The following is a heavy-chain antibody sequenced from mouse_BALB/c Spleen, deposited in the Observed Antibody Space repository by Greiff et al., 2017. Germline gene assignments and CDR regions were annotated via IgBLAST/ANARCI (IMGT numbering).Heavy chain of an antibody. D-gene: IGHD1-1*01. V-gene: IGHV14-3*02. J-gene: IGHJ3*01. Sequence: EVQLVESGAELVKPGASVKLSCTASGFNIKDTYMHWVKQRPEQGLEWIGRIDPANGNTKYDPKFQGKATITADTSSNTAYLQLSSLTSEDTAVYYCAREEGHYYGSSSYWGQGTLVTVSA. CDR3: AREEGHYYGSSSY. CDR2: IDPANGNT. CDR1: GFNIKDTY.